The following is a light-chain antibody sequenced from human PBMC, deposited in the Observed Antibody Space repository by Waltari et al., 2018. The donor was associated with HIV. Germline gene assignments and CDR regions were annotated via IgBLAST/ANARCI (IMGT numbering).Light chain of an antibody. CDR3: HQYNNWPPVT. J-gene: IGKJ4*01. CDR2: GAS. V-gene: IGKV3-15*01. Sequence: EVVMTQSPATLSVSPGERATLSCRASQSVGSNLAWYQQKPGQAPRLLIYGASTRATGVPARFTGSGSGTEFTLTISSLQSEDFAVYYCHQYNNWPPVTFGGGTK. CDR1: QSVGSN.